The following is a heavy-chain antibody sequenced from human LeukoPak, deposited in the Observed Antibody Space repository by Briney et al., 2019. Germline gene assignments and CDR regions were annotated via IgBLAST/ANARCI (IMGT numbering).Heavy chain of an antibody. Sequence: ASVRVSCKASGYTFTGYYMHWVRQAPGQGLEWVGWINPNSGGTNYAQKFQGWVTMTRDTSISTAYLELSRLRADDTAVYYCAIDYYDSSGYDYWGQGTLVTVSS. CDR2: INPNSGGT. CDR1: GYTFTGYY. CDR3: AIDYYDSSGYDY. J-gene: IGHJ4*02. D-gene: IGHD3-22*01. V-gene: IGHV1-2*04.